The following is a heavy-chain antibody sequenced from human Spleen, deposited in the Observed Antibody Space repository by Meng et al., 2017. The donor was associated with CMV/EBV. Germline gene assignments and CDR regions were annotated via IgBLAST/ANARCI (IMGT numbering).Heavy chain of an antibody. CDR3: AKGDSSGYTPLDQNYFDY. Sequence: GGSLRLSCTASTFTISQSWMSWVRQAPGKGLEWVANVNPDGTQKYYVDSVEGRFSISRDNSKNTLYLQMNSLRAEDTAVYYCAKGDSSGYTPLDQNYFDYWGQGTLVTVSS. J-gene: IGHJ4*02. D-gene: IGHD3-22*01. CDR2: VNPDGTQK. CDR1: TFTISQSW. V-gene: IGHV3-7*03.